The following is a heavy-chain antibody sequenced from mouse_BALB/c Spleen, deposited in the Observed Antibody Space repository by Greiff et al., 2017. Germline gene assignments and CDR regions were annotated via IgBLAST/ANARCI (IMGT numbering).Heavy chain of an antibody. J-gene: IGHJ4*01. CDR2: INPNNGDT. D-gene: IGHD1-1*01. V-gene: IGHV1-26*01. Sequence: VQLQQSGPELVKPGASVKMSCKASGYTFTDYYMKWVKQSHGKSLEWIGDINPNNGDTFYNQKFKGKATLTVDKSSSTAYMQLNSLTSEDSAVYYCARPDQKHSIYYYGSSYGYYAMDYWGQGTSVTVSS. CDR3: ARPDQKHSIYYYGSSYGYYAMDY. CDR1: GYTFTDYY.